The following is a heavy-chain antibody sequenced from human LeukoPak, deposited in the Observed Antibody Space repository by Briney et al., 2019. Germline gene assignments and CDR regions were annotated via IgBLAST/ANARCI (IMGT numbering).Heavy chain of an antibody. D-gene: IGHD2-2*01. CDR1: GFTFSSYG. Sequence: GGSLRLSCAASGFTFSSYGMHWVRQAPGKGLEWVAFIRYDGSNKYYADSVKGRFTISRDNSKNTLYLQMNSLRAEDTAVYYCAKDRAAAYYLDYWGQGTLVTVSS. J-gene: IGHJ4*02. CDR2: IRYDGSNK. CDR3: AKDRAAAYYLDY. V-gene: IGHV3-30*02.